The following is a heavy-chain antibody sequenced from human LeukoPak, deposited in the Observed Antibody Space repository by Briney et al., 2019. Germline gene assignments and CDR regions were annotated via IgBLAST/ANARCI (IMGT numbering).Heavy chain of an antibody. V-gene: IGHV3-23*01. J-gene: IGHJ4*02. Sequence: GGSLRLSCTASGFTFSSYAMSWVRQAPGKGLEWVSSINPAGSNTYYADSVKGRFTLSRDNSKSTLYLQMNSLRAEDTALYYCAKGARNTAPDYWGQGTLVAVSS. D-gene: IGHD5-18*01. CDR3: AKGARNTAPDY. CDR2: INPAGSNT. CDR1: GFTFSSYA.